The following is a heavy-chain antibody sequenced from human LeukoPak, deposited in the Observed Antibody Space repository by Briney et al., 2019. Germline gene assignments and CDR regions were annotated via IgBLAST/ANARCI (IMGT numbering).Heavy chain of an antibody. J-gene: IGHJ4*02. CDR1: GFTFSSYE. Sequence: GGSLRLSCAASGFTFSSYEMNWVRQAPGKGLEWVSHISSSGSTIYYADSVKGRFTISGDNAKNPLYLQMNSLRAEDTAVYYCARASYSSSWYADYWGQGTLVTVSS. D-gene: IGHD6-13*01. CDR2: ISSSGSTI. V-gene: IGHV3-48*03. CDR3: ARASYSSSWYADY.